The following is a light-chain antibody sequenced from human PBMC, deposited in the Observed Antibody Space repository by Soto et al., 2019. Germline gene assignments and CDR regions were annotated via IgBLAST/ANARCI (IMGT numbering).Light chain of an antibody. CDR1: TSNVGDHNY. CDR2: EVS. Sequence: SVLTQPASVSGSPGQSITISCTGSTSNVGDHNYVSWYQQHAGKAPQLMIYEVSNRPSGVSNRFSGSKSGNTASLTISGLQAEDEADYYCSSYSSSSTLYVFGTGTKVTVL. J-gene: IGLJ1*01. V-gene: IGLV2-14*01. CDR3: SSYSSSSTLYV.